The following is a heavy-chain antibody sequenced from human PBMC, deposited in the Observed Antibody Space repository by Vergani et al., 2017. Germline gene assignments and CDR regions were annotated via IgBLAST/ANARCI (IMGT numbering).Heavy chain of an antibody. Sequence: EVQLVESGGGLVKPGGSLRLSCAASGFTFSNAWMSWVRQAPGKGLEWVGRIKSKTDGGTTDYAAPVQGRFTISRDDSKNTLYLQMNSLKTEDTAVYYCTPDTGYSSSWYYPYYYYYGMDVWGQGTTVTVSS. V-gene: IGHV3-15*01. CDR1: GFTFSNAW. CDR2: IKSKTDGGTT. D-gene: IGHD6-13*01. J-gene: IGHJ6*02. CDR3: TPDTGYSSSWYYPYYYYYGMDV.